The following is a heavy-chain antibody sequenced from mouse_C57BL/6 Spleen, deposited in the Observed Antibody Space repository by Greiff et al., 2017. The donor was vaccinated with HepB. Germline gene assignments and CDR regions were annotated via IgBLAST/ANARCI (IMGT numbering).Heavy chain of an antibody. CDR3: ASPDSSGYFYAMDY. CDR2: ISDGGSYT. Sequence: EVMLVESGGGLVKPGGSLKLSCAASGFTFSSYAMSWVRQTPEKRLEWVATISDGGSYTYYPDNVKGRFTISRDNAKNNLYLQMSHLKSEDTAMYYCASPDSSGYFYAMDYWGQGTSVTVSS. V-gene: IGHV5-4*03. D-gene: IGHD3-2*02. CDR1: GFTFSSYA. J-gene: IGHJ4*01.